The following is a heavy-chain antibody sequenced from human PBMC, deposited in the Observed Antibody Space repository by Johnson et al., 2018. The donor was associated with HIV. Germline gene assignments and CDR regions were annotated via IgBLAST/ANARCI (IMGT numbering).Heavy chain of an antibody. J-gene: IGHJ3*02. V-gene: IGHV3-9*01. CDR2: ISWNSGSI. D-gene: IGHD2-21*01. Sequence: VQLVESGGGLVQPGGSLRLSCAASGFTFSCYDVHWVRQAPGKGLEWVSGISWNSGSIGYADSVKGRFTISRDNAKNSLYLQINSLRAEDTAVYYCARHTGYDAFDIWGQGTMVTVSS. CDR3: ARHTGYDAFDI. CDR1: GFTFSCYD.